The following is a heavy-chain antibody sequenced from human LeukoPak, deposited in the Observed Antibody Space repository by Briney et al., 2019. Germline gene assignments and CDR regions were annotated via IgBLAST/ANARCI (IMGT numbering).Heavy chain of an antibody. D-gene: IGHD4-23*01. Sequence: SETLSLTCTVSGGSISSSSYYWGWIRQPPGKGLEWIGSIYYSGSTNYNPSLKSRVTTSVDTSENQFSLKLSSVTAADTAVYYCARPSDYGGPHAFDIWGQGTMVTVSS. V-gene: IGHV4-39*07. CDR1: GGSISSSSYY. CDR2: IYYSGST. CDR3: ARPSDYGGPHAFDI. J-gene: IGHJ3*02.